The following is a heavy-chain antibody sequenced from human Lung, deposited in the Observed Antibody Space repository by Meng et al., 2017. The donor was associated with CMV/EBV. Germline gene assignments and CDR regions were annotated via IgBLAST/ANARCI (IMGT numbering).Heavy chain of an antibody. CDR3: AKGVGYPDLNTPFDV. Sequence: GEXXKISCAASGFTFSAYAMSWVRQAPGKGLEWVSAFTGSGGRPYYADAVRGRFTISRDNSKNTLYLQMNSLRADDTAVYYCAKGVGYPDLNTPFDVWGQGTXVTVSS. D-gene: IGHD5-12*01. CDR2: FTGSGGRP. CDR1: GFTFSAYA. J-gene: IGHJ3*01. V-gene: IGHV3-23*01.